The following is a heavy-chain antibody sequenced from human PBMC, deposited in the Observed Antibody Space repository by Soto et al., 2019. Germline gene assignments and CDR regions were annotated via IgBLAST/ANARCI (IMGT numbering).Heavy chain of an antibody. CDR1: GGTFSSYA. D-gene: IGHD6-6*01. V-gene: IGHV1-69*13. Sequence: SVKVSCKASGGTFSSYAISWVRQAPGQGLEWMRGIIPIFGTANYAQKFQGRVTITADESTSTAYMELSSLRSEDTAVYYCARVGGGGGGSSSTYYYYGMDVWGQGTTVTVSS. CDR3: ARVGGGGGGSSSTYYYYGMDV. J-gene: IGHJ6*02. CDR2: IIPIFGTA.